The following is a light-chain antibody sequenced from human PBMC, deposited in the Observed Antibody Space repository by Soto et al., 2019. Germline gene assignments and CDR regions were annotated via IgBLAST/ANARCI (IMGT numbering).Light chain of an antibody. V-gene: IGLV3-21*02. J-gene: IGLJ2*01. CDR2: DDG. Sequence: SYELTQPPSVSVAPGQTARITCGGNNIGRKSVNWYQQKPGQAPVLVVYDDGDRPSGIPERFSGSNSGNTATLTISRVEAGDEADYHCQVWDTTSDLVVFGGGTKVTVL. CDR3: QVWDTTSDLVV. CDR1: NIGRKS.